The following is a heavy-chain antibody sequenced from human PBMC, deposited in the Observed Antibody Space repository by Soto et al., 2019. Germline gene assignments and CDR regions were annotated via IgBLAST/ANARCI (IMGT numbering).Heavy chain of an antibody. Sequence: QVQLQESGPGLVKPSGTLSLTCAVSGGTISSHHWWTWVRQSPGQGLEWIGEIFHGGTTNYSPSLKSRVTIPIDKSKNQFSLSLSSVTAADRAVYYCARCAYGSYTFGLDVWGHGTTVTVSS. D-gene: IGHD3-10*01. V-gene: IGHV4-4*02. CDR1: GGTISSHHW. CDR3: ARCAYGSYTFGLDV. J-gene: IGHJ6*02. CDR2: IFHGGTT.